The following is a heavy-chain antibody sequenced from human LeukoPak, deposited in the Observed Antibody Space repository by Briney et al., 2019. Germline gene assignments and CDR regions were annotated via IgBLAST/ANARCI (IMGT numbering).Heavy chain of an antibody. CDR2: ISYDGSNK. V-gene: IGHV3-30-3*01. J-gene: IGHJ3*02. CDR1: GFTFSSYA. Sequence: PGGSLRLSCAASGFTFSSYAMHWVRQAPGKGLEWVAVISYDGSNKYYADSVKGRFTISRDNSKNTLYLQMNSLRAEDTAVYYCASFVEMATLPDGFDIWGQGTMVTVSS. CDR3: ASFVEMATLPDGFDI. D-gene: IGHD5-24*01.